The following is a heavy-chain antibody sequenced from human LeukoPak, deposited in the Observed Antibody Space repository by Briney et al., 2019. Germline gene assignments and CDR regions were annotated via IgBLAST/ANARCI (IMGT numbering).Heavy chain of an antibody. J-gene: IGHJ5*02. V-gene: IGHV3-11*01. CDR1: GFTFNDYY. CDR3: ARDRFCSGGSCENWFDP. Sequence: PGGSLRLSCAASGFTFNDYYMSWIRQAPGKGREWGSYISSSGSPIYYADSGKGRFTISRDNAKNSLYLQMNSLKAEDTAVYYCARDRFCSGGSCENWFDPWGQGTLVTVSS. D-gene: IGHD2-15*01. CDR2: ISSSGSPI.